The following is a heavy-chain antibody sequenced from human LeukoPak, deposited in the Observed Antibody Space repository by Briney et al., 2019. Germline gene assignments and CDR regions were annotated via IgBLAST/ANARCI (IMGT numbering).Heavy chain of an antibody. V-gene: IGHV4-61*01. CDR3: ASAPNVDFYDY. Sequence: SETLSLTCIVSGGSVSSGTHYWSWIRQPPGKGLEWIGYIYYTGSTNYNPSLKSRVSMSIDTSENQFSLKLTSVTAADTAVYYCASAPNVDFYDYWGQGTLVTVSS. CDR2: IYYTGST. CDR1: GGSVSSGTHY. J-gene: IGHJ4*02.